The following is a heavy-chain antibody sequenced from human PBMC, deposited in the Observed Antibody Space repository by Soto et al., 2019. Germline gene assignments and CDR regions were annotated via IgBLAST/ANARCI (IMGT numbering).Heavy chain of an antibody. Sequence: PSETLSLTCSVSGADINTYSWTWIRQPAGKGLEWIGRIYTSASINYNPSLKGRVTLSVDTSKNQFSLRLTSVTAADTAVYYCARAAVTHERYHYGMDVWGQGTTVTVSS. CDR2: IYTSASI. CDR1: GADINTYS. CDR3: ARAAVTHERYHYGMDV. D-gene: IGHD4-17*01. J-gene: IGHJ6*02. V-gene: IGHV4-4*07.